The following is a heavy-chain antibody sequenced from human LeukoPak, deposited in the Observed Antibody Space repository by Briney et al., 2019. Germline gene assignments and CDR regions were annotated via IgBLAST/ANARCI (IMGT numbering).Heavy chain of an antibody. CDR3: ARNAIEGATRGFDY. CDR1: GGSISSGSYY. J-gene: IGHJ4*02. V-gene: IGHV4-61*02. CDR2: IYTSGST. Sequence: SQTLSLTCTVSGGSISSGSYYWSWIRQPAGKGLEWIGRIYTSGSTNYNPSLKSRVTISVDTSKNQFSLKLSSVTAADTAVYYCARNAIEGATRGFDYWGQGTLVTVSS. D-gene: IGHD1-26*01.